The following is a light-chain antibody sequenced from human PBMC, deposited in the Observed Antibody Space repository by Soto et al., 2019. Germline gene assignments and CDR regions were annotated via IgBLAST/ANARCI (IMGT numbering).Light chain of an antibody. V-gene: IGKV3-15*01. Sequence: DIVMTQSPATLSVSPGGRATLTCRASQSISDTLAWYQQKPGQAPRLLIYGASTWAPGFPARFSGSGSGTDFALTISSLQSEDFAVYYCQQYNTWPWTFGQGTKVEI. CDR1: QSISDT. CDR3: QQYNTWPWT. J-gene: IGKJ1*01. CDR2: GAS.